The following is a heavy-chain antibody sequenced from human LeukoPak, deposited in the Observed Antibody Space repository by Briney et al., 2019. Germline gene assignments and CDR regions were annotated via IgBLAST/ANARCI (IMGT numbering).Heavy chain of an antibody. J-gene: IGHJ4*02. CDR3: AIRGSPMVRNY. D-gene: IGHD3-10*01. CDR2: ISSSSSYI. Sequence: GGSLRLSCTVSGFTVSSNSMSWVRQAPGKGLEWVSSISSSSSYIYYADSVKGRFTISRDSAKNSLYLQMNSLRAEDAALYYCAIRGSPMVRNYWGQGTLVTVSS. V-gene: IGHV3-21*01. CDR1: GFTVSSNS.